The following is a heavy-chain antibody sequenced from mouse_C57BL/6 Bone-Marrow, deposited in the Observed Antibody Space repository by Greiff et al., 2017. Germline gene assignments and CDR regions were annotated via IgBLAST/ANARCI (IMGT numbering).Heavy chain of an antibody. J-gene: IGHJ2*01. Sequence: EVNLVESGGGLVKPGGSLKLSCAASGFTFSDYGMHWVRQAPEKGLEWVAYISSGSSTIYYADTVKGRFTISRDNAKNTLFLQMTSLRSEDTAMYYCARNGYYPFDYWGQGTTLTVSS. CDR1: GFTFSDYG. V-gene: IGHV5-17*01. CDR2: ISSGSSTI. D-gene: IGHD2-3*01. CDR3: ARNGYYPFDY.